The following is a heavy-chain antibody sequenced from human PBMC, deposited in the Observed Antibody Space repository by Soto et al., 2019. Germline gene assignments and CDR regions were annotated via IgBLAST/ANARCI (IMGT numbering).Heavy chain of an antibody. CDR1: GFTFCIYA. J-gene: IGHJ4*02. D-gene: IGHD6-19*01. CDR3: AKVGNPGWFAEL. V-gene: IGHV3-30-3*01. Sequence: GGSLGLSCAASGFTFCIYAMDWVRQAPGKGLEWLAIMSNDGTRSYYADSVKGRFTISRDNSKNTLYLQMNSLRGDDTAVYHCAKVGNPGWFAELWGQGTLVTVSS. CDR2: MSNDGTRS.